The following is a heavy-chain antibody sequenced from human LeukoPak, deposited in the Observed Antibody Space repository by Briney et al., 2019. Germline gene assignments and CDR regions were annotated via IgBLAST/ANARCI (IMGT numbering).Heavy chain of an antibody. J-gene: IGHJ4*02. D-gene: IGHD3-16*01. CDR2: IHSDGTT. CDR3: ARLNFRGGEALHFDS. V-gene: IGHV4-4*09. CDR1: GASLTNYY. Sequence: PSETLSLTCSVSGASLTNYYWGWVRQPPGKGLEFIGYIHSDGTTNYDSSLQSRVAISLDTSKLQFSLRLYSVTAADTALYFCARLNFRGGEALHFDSWGQGTLVTVSS.